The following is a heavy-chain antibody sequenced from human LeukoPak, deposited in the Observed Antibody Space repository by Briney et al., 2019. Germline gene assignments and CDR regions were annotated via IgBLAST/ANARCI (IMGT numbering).Heavy chain of an antibody. Sequence: GGSLRLSCAASGFTFDDYTMHWVRQAPGKGLEWVSLISWDGGSTYYADSVKGRFTISRDNAKNSLYLQMNSLRAEDTAVYYCARDLEYSSGWYGGDIDYWGQGTLVTVSS. D-gene: IGHD6-19*01. CDR1: GFTFDDYT. V-gene: IGHV3-43*01. CDR2: ISWDGGST. J-gene: IGHJ4*02. CDR3: ARDLEYSSGWYGGDIDY.